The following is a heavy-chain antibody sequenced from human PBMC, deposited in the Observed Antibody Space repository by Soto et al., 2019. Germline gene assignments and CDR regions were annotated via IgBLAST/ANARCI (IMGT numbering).Heavy chain of an antibody. Sequence: ASVKVSGKASGYTFIMYGISCVLQSALQWREWMGCINGYNGKTNYTQRLQGRITVNTDTSTSTAYMELKSLRSDDTAVYYCMRDRGDYGDERNSHAFDLWGQGTMVTVSS. D-gene: IGHD4-17*01. J-gene: IGHJ3*01. CDR1: GYTFIMYG. CDR3: MRDRGDYGDERNSHAFDL. CDR2: INGYNGKT. V-gene: IGHV1-18*01.